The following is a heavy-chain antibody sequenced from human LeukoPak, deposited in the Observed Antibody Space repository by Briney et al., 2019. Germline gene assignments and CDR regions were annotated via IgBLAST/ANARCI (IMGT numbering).Heavy chain of an antibody. J-gene: IGHJ4*02. D-gene: IGHD4-11*01. V-gene: IGHV3-23*01. CDR1: GFTFSNSA. CDR2: ISGGGGLT. CDR3: ARGLPPVMKYYFDY. Sequence: SGGSLRLSCGASGFTFSNSAMSWVRQAPGKGLEWVAVISGGGGLTYYTDSVKGRFTISRDNSKNTLYLQMNSLRAEDTAVYYCARGLPPVMKYYFDYWGQGTLVTVSS.